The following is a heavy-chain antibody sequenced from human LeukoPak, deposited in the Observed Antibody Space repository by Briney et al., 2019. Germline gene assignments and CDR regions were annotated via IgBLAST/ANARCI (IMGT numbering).Heavy chain of an antibody. Sequence: SETLSLTCTVSGGSISSYCWSWIRQPPGKGLEWIGYISYSGSTNYNPSLKSRVTISVDTSKNQFSLKLSSLTAADTAIYYCARHHYYDSSGYNGWFDPWGQGTLVTVSS. D-gene: IGHD3-22*01. CDR1: GGSISSYC. CDR2: ISYSGST. J-gene: IGHJ5*02. V-gene: IGHV4-59*01. CDR3: ARHHYYDSSGYNGWFDP.